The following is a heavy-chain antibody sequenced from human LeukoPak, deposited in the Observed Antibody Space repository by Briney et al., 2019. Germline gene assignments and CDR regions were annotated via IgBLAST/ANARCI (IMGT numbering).Heavy chain of an antibody. D-gene: IGHD2-2*01. V-gene: IGHV1-2*02. CDR1: GYTFTGYY. CDR3: ARVVPANDAFDI. Sequence: GASVKVSCKASGYTFTGYYMHWVRQAPGQGLEWMGWINPNSGGTNYAQNFQGRVTMTRDTSISTAYMELSRLRSDDTAVYYCARVVPANDAFDIWGQGTMVTVSS. J-gene: IGHJ3*02. CDR2: INPNSGGT.